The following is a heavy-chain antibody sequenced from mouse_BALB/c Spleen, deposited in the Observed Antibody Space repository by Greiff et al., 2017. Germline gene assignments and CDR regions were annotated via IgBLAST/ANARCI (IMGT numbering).Heavy chain of an antibody. V-gene: IGHV5-17*02. CDR1: GFTFSSFG. J-gene: IGHJ4*01. CDR3: ARDRFDYYAMDY. Sequence: EVQLQESGGGLVQPGGSRKLSCAASGFTFSSFGMHWVRQAPEKGLEWVAYISSGSSTIYYADTVKGRFTISRDNPKNTLFLQMTSLRSEDTAMYYCARDRFDYYAMDYWGQGTSVTVSS. D-gene: IGHD2-14*01. CDR2: ISSGSSTI.